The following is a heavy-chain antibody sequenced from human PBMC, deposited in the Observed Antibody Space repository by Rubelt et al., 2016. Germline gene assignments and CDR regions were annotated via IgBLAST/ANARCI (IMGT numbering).Heavy chain of an antibody. J-gene: IGHJ4*02. V-gene: IGHV4-34*01. Sequence: QVQLQQWGAGLLKPSETLSLTCAVYGESFGYYYWSWIRQPPGKGLEWIGKINHSGSTNYNPSLKSRVTMSVDTSKNQFSLKLSSVTAADTAVYYCASSWYMVWWGQGTRVTVSS. CDR1: GESFGYYY. D-gene: IGHD6-13*01. CDR3: ASSWYMVW. CDR2: INHSGST.